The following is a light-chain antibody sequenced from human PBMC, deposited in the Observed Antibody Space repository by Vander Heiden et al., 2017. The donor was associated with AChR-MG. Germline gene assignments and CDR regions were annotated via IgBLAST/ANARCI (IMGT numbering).Light chain of an antibody. CDR2: DDT. CDR3: QVWDTSSAHPVI. V-gene: IGLV3-21*02. J-gene: IGLJ2*01. CDR1: NIGTYS. Sequence: SSVLTQPPSVSVAPGQTASITCWGNNIGTYSEQGYQQRPGQAPMLVDSDDTDRPSGIPERFSGANSGNTATLTISRVDAGDEADYYCQVWDTSSAHPVIFGGGTKLTVV.